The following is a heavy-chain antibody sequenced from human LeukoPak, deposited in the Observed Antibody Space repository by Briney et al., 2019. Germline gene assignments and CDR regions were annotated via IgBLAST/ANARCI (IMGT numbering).Heavy chain of an antibody. V-gene: IGHV4-39*07. D-gene: IGHD5-12*01. J-gene: IGHJ4*02. CDR1: GGSISSSSYY. Sequence: SETLSLTCNVSGGSISSSSYYWGWIRQPPGKGLEWIGEIYHSGSTNYNPSLKSRVTISVDKSKNQFSLKLSSVTAADTAVYYCARDLGYSGWFDYWGQGTLVTVSS. CDR3: ARDLGYSGWFDY. CDR2: IYHSGST.